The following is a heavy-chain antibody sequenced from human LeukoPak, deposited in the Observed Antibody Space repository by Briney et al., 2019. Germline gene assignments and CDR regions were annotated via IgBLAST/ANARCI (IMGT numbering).Heavy chain of an antibody. CDR2: ISSTNTYI. CDR3: ARDFAPGIAGAGTRWFDP. Sequence: PGGSLRLSCAASGFIFSSYSMNWVRQPPGKGLEWVSSISSTNTYIYYADSVKGRFTISRDNAKNSLYLQMNSLRAEDTAVYYCARDFAPGIAGAGTRWFDPWGQGTLVTVSS. J-gene: IGHJ5*02. CDR1: GFIFSSYS. V-gene: IGHV3-21*01. D-gene: IGHD6-13*01.